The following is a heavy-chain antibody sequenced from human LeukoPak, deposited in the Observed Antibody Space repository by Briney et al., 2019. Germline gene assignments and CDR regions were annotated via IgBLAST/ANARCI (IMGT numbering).Heavy chain of an antibody. CDR3: ARFYDYGDYYFDY. V-gene: IGHV3-7*01. Sequence: PGGSLRLSCVASGFTFSGYWMSWVRQAPGKGLEWVANIKHDGGETYYVDSVKGRFTISRDSARNSLYLQMNSLRAEDTALYYCARFYDYGDYYFDYWGQGALVTVSS. D-gene: IGHD4-17*01. CDR2: IKHDGGET. J-gene: IGHJ4*02. CDR1: GFTFSGYW.